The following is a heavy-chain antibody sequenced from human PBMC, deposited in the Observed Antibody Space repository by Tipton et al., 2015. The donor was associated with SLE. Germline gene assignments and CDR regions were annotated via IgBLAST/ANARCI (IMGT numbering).Heavy chain of an antibody. CDR2: INHSGGT. CDR3: SRTQDTFGGVIAPFDY. V-gene: IGHV4-34*01. J-gene: IGHJ4*02. D-gene: IGHD3-16*02. CDR1: GGSFSGYY. Sequence: TLSLTCAVYGGSFSGYYWSWIRQPPWKGLERIGEINHSGGTKYNPSLKSRVTISVDTSKNQFALKLSSVTAADTAVYYCSRTQDTFGGVIAPFDYWGPGTLVTVSS.